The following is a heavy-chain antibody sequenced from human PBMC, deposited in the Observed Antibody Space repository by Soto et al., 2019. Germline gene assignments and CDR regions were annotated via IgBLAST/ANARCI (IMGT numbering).Heavy chain of an antibody. V-gene: IGHV3-30-3*01. CDR1: GFTFSSYA. CDR2: ISYDGGNK. CDR3: ARERYSGSYLGWFDP. Sequence: QVQLVESGGGVVQPGRSLRLSCAASGFTFSSYAMHWVRQAPGKGLEWVAVISYDGGNKYYADSVKGRFTISRDNSKNTLYLQMNSLRAEDTAVYYCARERYSGSYLGWFDPWGQGTLVTVSS. J-gene: IGHJ5*02. D-gene: IGHD1-26*01.